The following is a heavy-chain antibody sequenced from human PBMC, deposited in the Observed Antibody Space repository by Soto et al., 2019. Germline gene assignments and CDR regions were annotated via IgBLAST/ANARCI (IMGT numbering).Heavy chain of an antibody. CDR2: IYYSGIT. Sequence: HLQLQESGPGLVKPSETLSLTCTVSGDSISNSNYYWGWIRQPPGKGLEWIANIYYSGITYCNPSLKSRVAISVDTSKNQFSLKLSSVTAADTAIYYCARLNSGYYKWFDAWGQGTLVTVSS. V-gene: IGHV4-39*01. D-gene: IGHD3-22*01. CDR3: ARLNSGYYKWFDA. J-gene: IGHJ5*02. CDR1: GDSISNSNYY.